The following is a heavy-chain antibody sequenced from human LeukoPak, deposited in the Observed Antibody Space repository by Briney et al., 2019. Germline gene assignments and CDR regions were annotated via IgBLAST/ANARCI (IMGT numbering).Heavy chain of an antibody. J-gene: IGHJ4*02. V-gene: IGHV4-39*07. D-gene: IGHD6-13*01. CDR3: ARRRIAATPLGY. CDR2: IYYSGST. Sequence: SETLSLTCTVSGGSISSSSYYWGWLRQPPGKGLEWLGSIYYSGSTYYNPSLKSRVTISVDTSKNQFSLKLSSVTAADTAMYYCARRRIAATPLGYWGQGTLVTVSS. CDR1: GGSISSSSYY.